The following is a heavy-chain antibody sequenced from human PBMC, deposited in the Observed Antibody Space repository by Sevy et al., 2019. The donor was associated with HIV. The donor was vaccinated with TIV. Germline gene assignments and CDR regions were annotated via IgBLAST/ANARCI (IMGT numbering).Heavy chain of an antibody. D-gene: IGHD3-16*02. CDR1: GFTFSNYS. CDR2: ISSSSLTI. V-gene: IGHV3-48*01. J-gene: IGHJ4*02. CDR3: AKEYYDYVWGSYRYTDY. Sequence: GGSLRLSCATSGFTFSNYSMNWVRQTPGKGLEWVSYISSSSLTIYYADSVKGRFTISRDNAKNSLHLQMNGLRAEDTAVYYCAKEYYDYVWGSYRYTDYWGQGTLVTVSS.